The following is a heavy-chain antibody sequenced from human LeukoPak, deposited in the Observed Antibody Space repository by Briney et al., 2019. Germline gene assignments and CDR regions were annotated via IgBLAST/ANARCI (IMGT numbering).Heavy chain of an antibody. D-gene: IGHD2-15*01. J-gene: IGHJ4*02. Sequence: AASVKVSCKTSGGTFSSYTISWVRQAPGQGLEWMGRIIPILGIANYAQKFQGRVTITADKSTSTAYMELSSLRSEDTAVYYCAIDPQGYCSGGSCYSAYWGQGTLVTVSS. V-gene: IGHV1-69*04. CDR1: GGTFSSYT. CDR2: IIPILGIA. CDR3: AIDPQGYCSGGSCYSAY.